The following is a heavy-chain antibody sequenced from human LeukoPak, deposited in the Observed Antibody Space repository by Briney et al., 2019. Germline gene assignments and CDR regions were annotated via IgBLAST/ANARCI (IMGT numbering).Heavy chain of an antibody. CDR2: IYHSGST. CDR1: GGSISSGCW. CDR3: ASISMAAAANYYGMDV. J-gene: IGHJ6*02. D-gene: IGHD6-13*01. Sequence: ASGTLSLTCAVSGGSISSGCWWSWVRQPPGKGLEWIGEIYHSGSTNYNPSLKSRVTISVDKSKNQFSLKLSSVTAADTAVYYCASISMAAAANYYGMDVWGQGTTVTVSS. V-gene: IGHV4-4*02.